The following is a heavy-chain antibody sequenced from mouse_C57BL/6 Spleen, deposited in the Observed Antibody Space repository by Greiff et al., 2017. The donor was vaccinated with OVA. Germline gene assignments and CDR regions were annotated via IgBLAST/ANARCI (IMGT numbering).Heavy chain of an antibody. D-gene: IGHD1-1*01. CDR2: IYIGNGYT. J-gene: IGHJ1*03. CDR3: ARGITTVVATNWYFDV. CDR1: GYTFTSYG. Sequence: VQLKESGAELVRPGSSVKMSCKTSGYTFTSYGINWVKQRPGQGLEWIGYIYIGNGYTEYNEKFKGKATLTSDTSSSTAYMQLSSLTSEDSAIYFCARGITTVVATNWYFDVWGTGTTVTVSS. V-gene: IGHV1-58*01.